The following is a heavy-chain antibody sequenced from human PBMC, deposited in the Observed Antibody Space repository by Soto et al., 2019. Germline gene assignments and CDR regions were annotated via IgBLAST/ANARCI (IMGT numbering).Heavy chain of an antibody. D-gene: IGHD2-2*01. CDR1: GFTFSSYA. J-gene: IGHJ6*02. Sequence: EVQLLESGGGLVQPGGSLRLSCAASGFTFSSYAMSWVRQAPGKGLEWVSAISGSGGSTYYADSVKGRFTISRDNSKNTLYLQMNSLRAEDTAVYYCALGAIPAPSVTYYYGMDVWGQGTTVTVSS. CDR2: ISGSGGST. CDR3: ALGAIPAPSVTYYYGMDV. V-gene: IGHV3-23*01.